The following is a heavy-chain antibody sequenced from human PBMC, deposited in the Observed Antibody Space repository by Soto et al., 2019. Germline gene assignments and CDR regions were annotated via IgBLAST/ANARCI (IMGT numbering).Heavy chain of an antibody. CDR2: INTHNGNT. Sequence: ASVKVSCKASGYTFTSYPMHWVRQAPGEGLEWLGWINTHNGNTNYAQNLQGRVFMTADTSTNTAYMELRSLRSDDTAIYFCTREGSAPYYYYAMDAWGQGTTVTVSS. V-gene: IGHV1-18*01. CDR1: GYTFTSYP. J-gene: IGHJ6*02. D-gene: IGHD3-10*01. CDR3: TREGSAPYYYYAMDA.